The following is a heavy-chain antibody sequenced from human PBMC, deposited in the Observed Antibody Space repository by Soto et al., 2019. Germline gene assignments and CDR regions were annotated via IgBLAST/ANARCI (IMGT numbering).Heavy chain of an antibody. Sequence: QVQLQESGPGLVKPSQTLSLTCTVSGGSISSGDYYWSWIRQPPGKGLEWIGYIYCSGTTYYNPSLKSRVTVSVDTSKNQFSLMLSSVTAADTAVYYCARAYYNNYWYFDLWGRGTLVTVSS. D-gene: IGHD3-9*01. J-gene: IGHJ2*01. CDR3: ARAYYNNYWYFDL. V-gene: IGHV4-30-4*01. CDR2: IYCSGTT. CDR1: GGSISSGDYY.